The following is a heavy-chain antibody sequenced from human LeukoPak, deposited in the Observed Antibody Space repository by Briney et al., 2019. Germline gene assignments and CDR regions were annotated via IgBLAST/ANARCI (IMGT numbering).Heavy chain of an antibody. CDR1: GFTFSDYY. Sequence: PGGSLRLSCAASGFTFSDYYMNWIRQAPGKGLEWVSYISSSGTTIYYADSVKGRFTISRDNAKKSLYLQMNSLRADDTAVYYCAREGSNSPGRRGLWFDPWGQGTLVTVSS. CDR2: ISSSGTTI. J-gene: IGHJ5*02. V-gene: IGHV3-11*04. CDR3: AREGSNSPGRRGLWFDP. D-gene: IGHD6-6*01.